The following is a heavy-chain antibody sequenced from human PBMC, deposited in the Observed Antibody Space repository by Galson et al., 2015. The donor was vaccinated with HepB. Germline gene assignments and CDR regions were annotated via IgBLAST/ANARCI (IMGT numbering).Heavy chain of an antibody. Sequence: SLRLSCAASGFTFSSYSMNWVRQAPGKGLEWVSSISSSSSYIYYADSVKGRFTISRDNAKNSLYLQMNSLRAEDTAVYYCARDFLGTVTTPDAFDIWGQGTMVTVSS. D-gene: IGHD4-17*01. V-gene: IGHV3-21*01. CDR3: ARDFLGTVTTPDAFDI. CDR1: GFTFSSYS. J-gene: IGHJ3*02. CDR2: ISSSSSYI.